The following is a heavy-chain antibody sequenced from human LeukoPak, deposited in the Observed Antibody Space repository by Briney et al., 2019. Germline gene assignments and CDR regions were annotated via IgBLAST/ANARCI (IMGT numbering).Heavy chain of an antibody. V-gene: IGHV4-59*01. J-gene: IGHJ3*02. Sequence: PSETLSLTCTVSGGSISSDHWTCIRQPPGKGLEWIGYIYYSGSTNYNPSLKSRVTISVDTSKNQLSLKLNSVTAADTAVYYCARWSGEGSAFDIWGQGTMVTVSS. CDR2: IYYSGST. CDR1: GGSISSDH. D-gene: IGHD3-3*01. CDR3: ARWSGEGSAFDI.